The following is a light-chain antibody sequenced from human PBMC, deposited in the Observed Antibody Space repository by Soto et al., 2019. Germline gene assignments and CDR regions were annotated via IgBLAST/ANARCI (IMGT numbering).Light chain of an antibody. J-gene: IGKJ1*01. Sequence: EIVMTQSPATLSVSPGERATLSCRASQSVSSNLAWYQQKPGQVPRLLIYGASTRATGIPARFSGSGSGTEFTLTISRLEPEDFAVYYCQQRDIWPWTFGQGTKVDI. V-gene: IGKV3-15*01. CDR2: GAS. CDR1: QSVSSN. CDR3: QQRDIWPWT.